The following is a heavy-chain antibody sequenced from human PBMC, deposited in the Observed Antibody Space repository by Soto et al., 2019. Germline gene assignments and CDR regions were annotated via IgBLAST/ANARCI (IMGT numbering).Heavy chain of an antibody. CDR3: AKDLRDGYDYVWGSYR. CDR2: ISGSGGST. D-gene: IGHD3-16*02. Sequence: GGSLRLSCAASGFTFSSYAMSWVHQAPGKGLEWVSAISGSGGSTYYADSVKGRFTISRDNSKNTLYLQMNSLRAEDTAVYYCAKDLRDGYDYVWGSYRWGQGTLVTVSS. J-gene: IGHJ4*02. CDR1: GFTFSSYA. V-gene: IGHV3-23*01.